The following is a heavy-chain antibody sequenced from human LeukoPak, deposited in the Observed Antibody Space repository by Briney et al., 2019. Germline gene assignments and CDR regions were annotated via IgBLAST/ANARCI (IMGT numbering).Heavy chain of an antibody. D-gene: IGHD1-7*01. CDR1: GGTFSSYA. Sequence: AASVKVSCNASGGTFSSYAISWVRQAPGQGLEWMGGIIPIFGTANYAQKFQGRVTITADESTSTAYMELSSLRSEDTAVYYCARGALGTMPFDYWGQGTLVTVSS. V-gene: IGHV1-69*13. CDR3: ARGALGTMPFDY. J-gene: IGHJ4*02. CDR2: IIPIFGTA.